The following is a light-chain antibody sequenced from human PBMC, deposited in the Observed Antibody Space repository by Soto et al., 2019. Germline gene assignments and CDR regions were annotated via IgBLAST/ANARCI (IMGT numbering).Light chain of an antibody. Sequence: IQMSKSPSSLSASVGDRVTITCRASQGISNYLAWYQQTQGKVPKLLIYAASTLQSGVPSRFSGSGSGTDFTLSISRLQPEDVTTYYCQKYNSAPLTFGGGTKVDIK. CDR2: AAS. J-gene: IGKJ4*01. V-gene: IGKV1-27*01. CDR1: QGISNY. CDR3: QKYNSAPLT.